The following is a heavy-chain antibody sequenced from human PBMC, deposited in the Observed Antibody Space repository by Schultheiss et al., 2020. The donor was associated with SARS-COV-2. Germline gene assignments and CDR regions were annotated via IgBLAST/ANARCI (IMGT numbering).Heavy chain of an antibody. J-gene: IGHJ6*02. CDR3: ARDRILAAAVAMRGYGMDV. CDR2: ISAYNGNT. Sequence: ASVKVSCKASGYTFTSYGISWVRQAPGQGLEWMGWISAYNGNTNYAQKLQGRVTMTTDTSTSTAYMELRSLRSDDTAVYYCARDRILAAAVAMRGYGMDVWGQGTTVTVSS. D-gene: IGHD6-13*01. CDR1: GYTFTSYG. V-gene: IGHV1-18*01.